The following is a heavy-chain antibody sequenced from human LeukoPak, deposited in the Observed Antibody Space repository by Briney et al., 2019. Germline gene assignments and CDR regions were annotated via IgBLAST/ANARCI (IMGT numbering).Heavy chain of an antibody. D-gene: IGHD3-3*01. CDR1: GGSVSRSPYY. CDR3: AKAPPKEHDFWSGYCNYRDV. J-gene: IGHJ6*03. V-gene: IGHV4-39*07. Sequence: ASETLSLNCTVSGGSVSRSPYYWGWIRQPPGKGLEWIGNIYYSGSTYYNPSLKSRVTISVDTSKNQFSLKVTSVTAADTAVYYCAKAPPKEHDFWSGYCNYRDVGGKGTRVTVSS. CDR2: IYYSGST.